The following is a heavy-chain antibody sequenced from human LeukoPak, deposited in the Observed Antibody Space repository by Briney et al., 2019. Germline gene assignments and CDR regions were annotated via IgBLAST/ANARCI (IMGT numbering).Heavy chain of an antibody. CDR2: ISGSGGST. V-gene: IGHV3-23*01. CDR3: ARDQNFDY. J-gene: IGHJ4*02. CDR1: GFTFSYSA. Sequence: GGSLRLSCAASGFTFSYSAMSWVRQAPGKGLEWVSAISGSGGSTYYADSVQGRFTISRDNSKNTVYLQMNSLRAEDTAVYYCARDQNFDYWGQGTLVTVSS.